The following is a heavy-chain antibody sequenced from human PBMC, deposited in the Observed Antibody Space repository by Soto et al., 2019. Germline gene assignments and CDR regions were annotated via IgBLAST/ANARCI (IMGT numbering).Heavy chain of an antibody. V-gene: IGHV3-30*18. J-gene: IGHJ6*02. CDR2: ISYDGSNK. Sequence: GGSLRLSCAASGFTFSSYDMHWVRQAPGKGLEWVAVISYDGSNKYYADSVKGRFTISRDNSKNTLYLQMNSLRAEDTAVYYCAKKYSSGSYYYHYGMDVWGQGTTVTVSS. CDR3: AKKYSSGSYYYHYGMDV. D-gene: IGHD3-22*01. CDR1: GFTFSSYD.